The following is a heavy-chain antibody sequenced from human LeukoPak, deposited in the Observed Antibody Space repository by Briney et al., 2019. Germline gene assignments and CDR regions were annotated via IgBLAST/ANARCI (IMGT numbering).Heavy chain of an antibody. CDR3: ATISFIAARGKYFQH. J-gene: IGHJ1*01. CDR2: FDPEDGKT. Sequence: ASVKVSCKVSGYTLSELSMNWVRQAPGKGLEWMGGFDPEDGKTIYAQEFHGRVTMTEDSSTDTAYMELSSLRSEDTAVYYCATISFIAARGKYFQHWGQGTLVTVSS. CDR1: GYTLSELS. V-gene: IGHV1-24*01. D-gene: IGHD6-6*01.